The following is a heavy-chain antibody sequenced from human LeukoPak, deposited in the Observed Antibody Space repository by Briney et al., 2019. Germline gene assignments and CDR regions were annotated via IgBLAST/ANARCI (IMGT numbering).Heavy chain of an antibody. CDR1: GFTFSSYE. J-gene: IGHJ6*04. CDR3: AELGITMIGGV. CDR2: ISISGSTI. D-gene: IGHD3-10*02. Sequence: GGSLRLSCAASGFTFSSYEMNWVRQAPGKGLEWVSYISISGSTIYYADSVKGRFTISRANAKNSLYLQMNSLRAEDTAVYYCAELGITMIGGVWGKGTTVTISS. V-gene: IGHV3-48*03.